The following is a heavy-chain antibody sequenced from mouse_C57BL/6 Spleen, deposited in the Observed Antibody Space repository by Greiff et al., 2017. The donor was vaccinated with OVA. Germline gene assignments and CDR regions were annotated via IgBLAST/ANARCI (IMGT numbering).Heavy chain of an antibody. D-gene: IGHD2-3*01. CDR2: IDPETGGT. Sequence: VQLQQSGAELVRPGASVTLSCKASGYTFTDYEMHWVKQTPVHGLEWIGAIDPETGGTAYNQKFKGKAILTADKSSSTAYMELRSLTSEDSAVYYCTRAGTYDGNWGYFDYWGQGTTLTVSS. J-gene: IGHJ2*01. V-gene: IGHV1-15*01. CDR3: TRAGTYDGNWGYFDY. CDR1: GYTFTDYE.